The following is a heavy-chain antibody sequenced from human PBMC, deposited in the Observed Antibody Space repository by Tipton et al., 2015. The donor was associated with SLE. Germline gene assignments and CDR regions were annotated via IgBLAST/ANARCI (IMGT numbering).Heavy chain of an antibody. CDR3: ARDRGLRDAFDI. D-gene: IGHD3-10*01. Sequence: GSLRLSCAASGFTFSDYYMSWIRQAPGKGLGWVSYISRSGSTIYYAHSVKGRFTISRDNAKNSLYLQMNSLRAEDTAVYYCARDRGLRDAFDIWGQGTMVTVAS. V-gene: IGHV3-11*01. J-gene: IGHJ3*02. CDR2: ISRSGSTI. CDR1: GFTFSDYY.